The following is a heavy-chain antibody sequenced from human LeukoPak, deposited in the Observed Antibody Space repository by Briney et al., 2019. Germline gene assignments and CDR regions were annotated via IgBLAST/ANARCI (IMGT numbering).Heavy chain of an antibody. J-gene: IGHJ4*02. CDR3: AKVLYDSSGYIGE. Sequence: GGSLRLSCAASGFTFSSYGMHWVRQAPGKGLEWVAFIRYDGSNKYYADSVKGRFTISRDNSKNTLYLQMNSLRAEDTAVYYCAKVLYDSSGYIGEWGQGTLVTVSS. V-gene: IGHV3-30*02. D-gene: IGHD3-22*01. CDR1: GFTFSSYG. CDR2: IRYDGSNK.